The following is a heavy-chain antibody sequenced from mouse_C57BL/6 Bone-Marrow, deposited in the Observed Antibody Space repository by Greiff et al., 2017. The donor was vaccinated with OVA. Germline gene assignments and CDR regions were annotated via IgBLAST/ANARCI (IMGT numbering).Heavy chain of an antibody. CDR2: IYPSDSET. CDR1: GYTSTSYW. Sequence: VQLQQPGAELVRPGSSVKLSCKASGYTSTSYWMDWVKQRPGQGLEWIGNIYPSDSETHYNQKFKDKATLTVDKSSSTAYMQLSSLTSEDSAVYYCARNSEKFAYWGQGTLVTVSA. J-gene: IGHJ3*01. V-gene: IGHV1-61*01. CDR3: ARNSEKFAY.